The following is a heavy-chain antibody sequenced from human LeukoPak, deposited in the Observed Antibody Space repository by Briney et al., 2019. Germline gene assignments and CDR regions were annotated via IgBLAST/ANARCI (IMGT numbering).Heavy chain of an antibody. D-gene: IGHD3-9*01. CDR3: ARGVRDILSGYYTDYYFYYMDV. Sequence: GGSLRLSCAASGFTFNVYSMNWVRQAPGKGLEWVSFISSSLDSNIYYADSVKGRFTISRDNAKNSLYLQMNSLRAEDTAVYYCARGVRDILSGYYTDYYFYYMDVWGKGTTVTVSS. CDR2: ISSSLDSNI. V-gene: IGHV3-48*01. J-gene: IGHJ6*03. CDR1: GFTFNVYS.